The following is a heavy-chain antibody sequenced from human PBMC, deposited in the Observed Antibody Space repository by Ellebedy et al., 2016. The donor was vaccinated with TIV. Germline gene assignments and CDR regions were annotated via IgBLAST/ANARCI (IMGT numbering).Heavy chain of an antibody. D-gene: IGHD3-10*01. J-gene: IGHJ6*02. CDR3: ARDQVTRTLITMVRGLGGMGYYGMDV. CDR1: GYTFTGYY. CDR2: MNPNSGNT. Sequence: ASVKVSXXASGYTFTGYYMHWVRQAPGQGLEWMGWMNPNSGNTGYAQKFQGRVTMTRNTSISTAYMELSSLRSEDTAVYYCARDQVTRTLITMVRGLGGMGYYGMDVWGQGTTVTVSS. V-gene: IGHV1-8*02.